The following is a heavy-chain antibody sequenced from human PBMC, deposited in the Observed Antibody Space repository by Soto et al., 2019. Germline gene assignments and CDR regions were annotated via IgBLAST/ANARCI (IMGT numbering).Heavy chain of an antibody. CDR1: GCTFNSYT. V-gene: IGHV3-21*01. Sequence: GGSLRLSCAASGCTFNSYTMKWVRQAPEKALEWVSSISGGRSSVYYADLVKGRFTISRDNAKNSLYLQMNNLRVEDTAVYYCARVGGYCSSTTCYYFDYWGQGTMVTVSS. CDR3: ARVGGYCSSTTCYYFDY. D-gene: IGHD2-2*01. CDR2: ISGGRSSV. J-gene: IGHJ4*02.